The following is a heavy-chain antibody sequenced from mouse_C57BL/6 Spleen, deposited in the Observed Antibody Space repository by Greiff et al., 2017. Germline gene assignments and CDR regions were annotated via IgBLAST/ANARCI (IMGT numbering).Heavy chain of an antibody. D-gene: IGHD1-1*01. Sequence: LQESGPELVKPGASVKISCKASGYTFTDYYINWVKQRPGQGLEWIGWIFPGSGSTYYNEKFKGKATLTVDKSSSTAYMLLSSLTSEDSAVYFCARSRGSSYGYAMDYWGQGTSVTVSS. CDR1: GYTFTDYY. V-gene: IGHV1-75*01. CDR3: ARSRGSSYGYAMDY. J-gene: IGHJ4*01. CDR2: IFPGSGST.